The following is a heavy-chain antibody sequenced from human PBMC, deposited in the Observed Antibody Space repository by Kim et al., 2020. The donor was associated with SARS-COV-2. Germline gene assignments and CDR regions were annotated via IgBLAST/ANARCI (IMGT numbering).Heavy chain of an antibody. CDR1: GFTFSSYS. CDR3: ARWGELGIRSFDY. J-gene: IGHJ4*02. V-gene: IGHV3-21*01. CDR2: ISSSSSYI. D-gene: IGHD7-27*01. Sequence: GGSLRLSCAASGFTFSSYSMNWVRQAPGKGLEWVSSISSSSSYIYYADSVKGRFTISRDNAKNSLYLQMNSLRAEDTAVYYCARWGELGIRSFDYWGQGTLVTVSS.